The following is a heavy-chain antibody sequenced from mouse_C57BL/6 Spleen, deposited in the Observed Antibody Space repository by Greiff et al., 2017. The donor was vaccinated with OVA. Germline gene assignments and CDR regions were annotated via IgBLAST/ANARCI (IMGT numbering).Heavy chain of an antibody. D-gene: IGHD2-10*01. CDR1: GYTFTDYE. V-gene: IGHV1-15*01. CDR3: TRSSYGNYVDWYFDG. CDR2: IDPETGGT. J-gene: IGHJ1*03. Sequence: QVQLKQSGAELVRPGASVTLSCKASGYTFTDYEMHWVKQTPVHGLEWIGAIDPETGGTAYNQKFKGKAILTADKSSSTAYMELRSLTSEDSAVYYCTRSSYGNYVDWYFDGWGTGTTVTVAS.